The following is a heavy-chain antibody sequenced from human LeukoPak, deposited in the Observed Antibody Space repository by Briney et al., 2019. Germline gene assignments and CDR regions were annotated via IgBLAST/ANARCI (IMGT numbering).Heavy chain of an antibody. Sequence: GGSLRLSCAASGFTFSSYAVSWVRQAPGKGLEWVSAISGSGGSTYYADSVKGRFTISRDNSKNTLYLQMNSLRAEDTAVYYCAKDRGVHYYDSSGYYADYWGQGTLVTVSS. CDR1: GFTFSSYA. D-gene: IGHD3-22*01. J-gene: IGHJ4*02. CDR3: AKDRGVHYYDSSGYYADY. CDR2: ISGSGGST. V-gene: IGHV3-23*01.